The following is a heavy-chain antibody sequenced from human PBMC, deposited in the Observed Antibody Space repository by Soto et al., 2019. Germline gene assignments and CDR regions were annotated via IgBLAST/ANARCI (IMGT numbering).Heavy chain of an antibody. V-gene: IGHV3-30-3*01. Sequence: GGSLRLSCAASGFTFSSYAMHWVRQAPGKGLEWVAVISYDGSNKYYADSVKGRFTISRDNSKNTLYLQMNSLRAEDTAVYYCARDGFLYYYGSSNYYYGMDVWGQGTTVTVSS. J-gene: IGHJ6*02. CDR3: ARDGFLYYYGSSNYYYGMDV. D-gene: IGHD3-10*01. CDR2: ISYDGSNK. CDR1: GFTFSSYA.